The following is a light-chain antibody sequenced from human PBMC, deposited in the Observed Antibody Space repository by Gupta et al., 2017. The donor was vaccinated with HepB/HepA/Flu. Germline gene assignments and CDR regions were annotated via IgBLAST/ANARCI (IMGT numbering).Light chain of an antibody. Sequence: DIQMTQSPSSLAASVAYRVTITCRASQSISRYINWYQQKPGKAPKLLIYAASSLQSGVPSRFSGSGSGTDFTLTISSLQPEDFATYYCKQSDSSPRTFGQGTKVEIK. CDR1: QSISRY. CDR2: AAS. J-gene: IGKJ1*01. CDR3: KQSDSSPRT. V-gene: IGKV1-39*01.